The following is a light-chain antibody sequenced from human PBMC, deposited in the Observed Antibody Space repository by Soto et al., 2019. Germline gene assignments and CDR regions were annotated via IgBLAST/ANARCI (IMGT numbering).Light chain of an antibody. CDR3: QQYNYFPAT. V-gene: IGKV1-39*01. CDR2: AAS. CDR1: QSIIRY. Sequence: DIRMTQSPSSLSASVGDRVTITCWASQSIIRYLNWYQKKPGKAPNLLIYAASILQVGVPSRLRGSGFGTDLTITISSMQTEDFETYYCQQYNYFPATFGHGTKVDI. J-gene: IGKJ1*01.